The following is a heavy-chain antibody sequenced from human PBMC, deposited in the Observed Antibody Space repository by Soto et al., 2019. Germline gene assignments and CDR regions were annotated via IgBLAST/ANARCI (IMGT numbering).Heavy chain of an antibody. CDR3: AKALQNGYYPFDY. J-gene: IGHJ4*02. D-gene: IGHD3-3*01. V-gene: IGHV3-9*01. CDR2: ISWNSGSI. Sequence: GGSLRLSCAASGFTCDDYGRHWVWQAPGKGLEWVSGISWNSGSIGYADSVKGRFTISRDNAKNSLYLQMNSLRAEDTALYYCAKALQNGYYPFDYWGQGTLVTVSS. CDR1: GFTCDDYG.